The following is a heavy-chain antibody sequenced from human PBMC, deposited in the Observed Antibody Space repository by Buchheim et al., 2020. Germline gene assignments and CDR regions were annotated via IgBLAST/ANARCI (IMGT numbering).Heavy chain of an antibody. J-gene: IGHJ2*01. V-gene: IGHV3-23*01. Sequence: EVQLLESGGGLVQPGGSLRLSCAASRFTFSSYAMTWVRQAPGKGLEWVSTISGSGNSTYYTDSVKGRFTISRDNSKNTLYLQMNSLRAEDTAVYYCARNGDGYGDYWYFDLWGRGTL. CDR2: ISGSGNST. D-gene: IGHD4-17*01. CDR3: ARNGDGYGDYWYFDL. CDR1: RFTFSSYA.